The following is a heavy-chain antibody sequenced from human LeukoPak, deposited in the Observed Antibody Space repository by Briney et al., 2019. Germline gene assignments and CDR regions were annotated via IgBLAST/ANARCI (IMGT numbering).Heavy chain of an antibody. V-gene: IGHV3-43D*03. Sequence: PGGSLRLPCAASGFTFDDNAMHWVRQAPGKGLEWVSLISWDGGSTYYADSVKGRFTISRDNGKNSLFLQMNSLRTEDTALYYCAKDIGNSGWGSDYWGQGTLVTVSS. CDR3: AKDIGNSGWGSDY. CDR2: ISWDGGST. CDR1: GFTFDDNA. D-gene: IGHD6-19*01. J-gene: IGHJ4*02.